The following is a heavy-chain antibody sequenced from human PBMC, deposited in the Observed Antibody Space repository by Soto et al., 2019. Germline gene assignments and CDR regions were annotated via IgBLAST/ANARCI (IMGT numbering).Heavy chain of an antibody. CDR3: ATLGEXEXXLGRDY. V-gene: IGHV4-34*01. CDR2: INHSGST. J-gene: IGHJ4*02. Sequence: QVQLQQWGAGLLKPSETLSLTCAVYGGSFSGYYWSWIRQPPGKGLEWIGEINHSGSTNYNPSLKSRVTISVDTSKNQFSLKLSSVTAADTAVYYCATLGEXEXXLGRDYWGQGTLVTVSS. CDR1: GGSFSGYY. D-gene: IGHD3-10*01.